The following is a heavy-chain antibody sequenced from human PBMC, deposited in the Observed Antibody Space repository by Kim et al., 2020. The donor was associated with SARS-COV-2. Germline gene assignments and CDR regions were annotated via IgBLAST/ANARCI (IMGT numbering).Heavy chain of an antibody. J-gene: IGHJ4*02. Sequence: KFTTDYVKGRFTVSRDNSKHALYLQMKSLRAEDTAVYYCARSRLAHFDYWGQGTLVTVSS. D-gene: IGHD2-2*01. CDR2: K. V-gene: IGHV3-33*01. CDR3: ARSRLAHFDY.